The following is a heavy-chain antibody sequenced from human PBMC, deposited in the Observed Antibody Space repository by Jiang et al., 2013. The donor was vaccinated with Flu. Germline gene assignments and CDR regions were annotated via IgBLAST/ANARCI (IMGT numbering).Heavy chain of an antibody. CDR1: GFTFSDYY. Sequence: VQLVESGGGLVKPGGSLRLSCATSGFTFSDYYMNWIRQAPGKGLGWVSYISSSGSYTNYADSVKGRFTISRDNAKNSLYLLMNSLRAEDTAVYYCARRYCSGGSCYPMTFDYWGQGTLVTVSS. V-gene: IGHV3-11*06. J-gene: IGHJ4*02. CDR2: ISSSGSYT. D-gene: IGHD2-15*01. CDR3: ARRYCSGGSCYPMTFDY.